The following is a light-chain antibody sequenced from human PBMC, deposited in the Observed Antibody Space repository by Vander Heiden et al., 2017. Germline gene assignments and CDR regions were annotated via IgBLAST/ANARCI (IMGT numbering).Light chain of an antibody. CDR3: QQSYSTPPT. J-gene: IGKJ1*01. CDR1: QSISSY. CDR2: AAS. Sequence: DIQMTQSPSPLSASVGDRVTITCRASQSISSYLNWYQQKPGKAPKLLIYAASSLQSGVPSRFSGCGSGTDFTLTISSLQPEDFATYYCQQSYSTPPTFGQGTKVEIK. V-gene: IGKV1-39*01.